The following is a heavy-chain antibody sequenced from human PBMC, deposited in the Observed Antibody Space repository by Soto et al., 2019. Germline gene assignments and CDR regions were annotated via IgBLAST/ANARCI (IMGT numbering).Heavy chain of an antibody. CDR3: ARVLIAVAGKNWFDP. CDR2: IYYSGST. J-gene: IGHJ5*02. Sequence: SETLSLTCTVSGGSISSYYWSWIRQPPGKGLEWIGYIYYSGSTNYNPSLKSRVTISVDTSKNQFSLKLSSVTAADTAVYYCARVLIAVAGKNWFDPWGQGTLVTVSS. D-gene: IGHD6-19*01. V-gene: IGHV4-59*01. CDR1: GGSISSYY.